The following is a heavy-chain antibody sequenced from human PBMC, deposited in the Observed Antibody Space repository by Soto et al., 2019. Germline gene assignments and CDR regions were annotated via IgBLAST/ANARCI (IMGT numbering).Heavy chain of an antibody. Sequence: EVQLVESGGGLDQPGGSLRLSCAVSGVTLIGDWLSWVRHVPGKGLGWVATIRQDGSDDHYVDSVKGRFTISRDTAKNSLHLQMNSLRDEDTAVYYCAGCSTFGCRFDSWGQGTLVSVSS. J-gene: IGHJ4*02. D-gene: IGHD2-2*01. V-gene: IGHV3-7*01. CDR3: AGCSTFGCRFDS. CDR2: IRQDGSDD. CDR1: GVTLIGDW.